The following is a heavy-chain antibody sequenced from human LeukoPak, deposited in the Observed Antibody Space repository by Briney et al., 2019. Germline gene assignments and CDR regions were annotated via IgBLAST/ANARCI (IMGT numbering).Heavy chain of an antibody. CDR2: IYSGGTT. CDR3: ARERSSGWDAAFDI. Sequence: GGSLRLSCAASGFTVSSNYMSWVRQAPGKGLEWVSVIYSGGTTYYADSVKGRFTISRDNSKNTLYLQMNSLRAEDTAVYYCARERSSGWDAAFDIWGQGTMVTVSS. CDR1: GFTVSSNY. V-gene: IGHV3-66*01. J-gene: IGHJ3*02. D-gene: IGHD6-19*01.